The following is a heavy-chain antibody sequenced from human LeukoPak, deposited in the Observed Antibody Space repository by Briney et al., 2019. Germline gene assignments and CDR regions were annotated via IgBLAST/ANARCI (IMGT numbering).Heavy chain of an antibody. CDR1: GFTFSSYS. D-gene: IGHD3-10*01. CDR2: ISSSSSYI. V-gene: IGHV3-21*01. Sequence: GGSLRLSCAASGFTFSSYSMNWVRQAPGKGLEWVSSISSSSSYIYYADSVKGRFTISRDNAKNSLYLQMNSLRAEDTAVYYCAREGYYGSGSYCFDYWGQGTLVTVSS. J-gene: IGHJ4*02. CDR3: AREGYYGSGSYCFDY.